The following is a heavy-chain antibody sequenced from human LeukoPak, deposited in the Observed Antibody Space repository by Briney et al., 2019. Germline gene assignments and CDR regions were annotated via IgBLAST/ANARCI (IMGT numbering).Heavy chain of an antibody. J-gene: IGHJ1*01. CDR1: GFTFSSHG. CDR2: ISGSGGST. CDR3: AKGRPAEYFQH. Sequence: RSLRLSCEASGFTFSSHGMHWVRQAPGKGLEWVSAISGSGGSTYYADSVKGRFTISRDNSKNTLYLQMNSLRAEDTAVYYCAKGRPAEYFQHWGQGTLVTVSS. V-gene: IGHV3-23*01.